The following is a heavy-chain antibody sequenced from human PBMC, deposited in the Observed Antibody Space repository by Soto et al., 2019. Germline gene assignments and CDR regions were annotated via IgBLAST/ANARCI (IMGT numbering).Heavy chain of an antibody. V-gene: IGHV3-53*01. D-gene: IGHD1-1*01. CDR3: ARATRYFGSFDS. CDR2: IYTGGST. J-gene: IGHJ4*02. CDR1: GFNVSNSY. Sequence: PVGSLRLSCAASGFNVSNSYMTWLRQAPGKGLEWVSVIYTGGSTYYAASVKGRSSISRDSSKNMVFLHMNSLRVEDTAVYYCARATRYFGSFDSWGQGTLVTVSS.